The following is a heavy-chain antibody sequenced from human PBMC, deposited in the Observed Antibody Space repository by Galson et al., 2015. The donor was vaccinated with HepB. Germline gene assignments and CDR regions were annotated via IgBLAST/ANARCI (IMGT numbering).Heavy chain of an antibody. J-gene: IGHJ6*02. CDR2: SSAYQGNT. V-gene: IGHV1-18*01. D-gene: IGHD3-10*01. CDR1: GFSFRNYA. CDR3: ARVGARSYSLPSLYGLDV. Sequence: SVKVSCKASGFSFRNYAINWVRQAPGQGLEWMGWSSAYQGNTNYSPSLRSRVTISVDTSRNEFSLNMRSVTAADTATYYCARVGARSYSLPSLYGLDVWGQGTTVTVSS.